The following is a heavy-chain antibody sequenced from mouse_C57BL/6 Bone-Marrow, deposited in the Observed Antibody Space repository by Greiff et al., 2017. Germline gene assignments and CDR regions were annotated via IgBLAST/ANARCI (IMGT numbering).Heavy chain of an antibody. CDR2: IYPGSGST. V-gene: IGHV1-55*01. Sequence: VQLQQPGAELVKPGASVKMSCKASGYTFTSYWITWVKQRPGQGLEWIGDIYPGSGSTTYNEKFKSKATLTVDTSSSTAYMQLSSLTSEDSAVYYCARNDGNALYYFDYWGQGTTLTVSS. D-gene: IGHD2-1*01. CDR1: GYTFTSYW. CDR3: ARNDGNALYYFDY. J-gene: IGHJ2*01.